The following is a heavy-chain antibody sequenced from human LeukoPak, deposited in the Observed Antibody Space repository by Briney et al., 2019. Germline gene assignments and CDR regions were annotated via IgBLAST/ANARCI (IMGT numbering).Heavy chain of an antibody. J-gene: IGHJ6*02. V-gene: IGHV1-18*01. CDR2: ISAYNGNT. D-gene: IGHD2-2*01. Sequence: ASVKVSCKASGYTFTSYGISWVRQAPGQGLEWMGWISAYNGNTNHAQKLQGRVTMTTDTSTSTAYMELRSLRSDDTAVYYCARDPQGRYCSSTSCYYYYHYGMDVWGQGTTVTVSS. CDR3: ARDPQGRYCSSTSCYYYYHYGMDV. CDR1: GYTFTSYG.